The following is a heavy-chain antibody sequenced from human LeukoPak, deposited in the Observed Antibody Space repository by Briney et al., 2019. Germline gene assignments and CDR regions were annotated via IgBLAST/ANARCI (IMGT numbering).Heavy chain of an antibody. Sequence: GGSLRLSCAASGFTFSTYSMNWVRQAPGKGLEWVSSITSSSTYIYYADSVKGRFTISRDNAKNSLYLQMNSLRAEDTAVYYCATDGGPDCGGDCPDFDFWGQGTLVTVSS. V-gene: IGHV3-21*01. D-gene: IGHD2-21*02. CDR2: ITSSSTYI. CDR1: GFTFSTYS. J-gene: IGHJ4*02. CDR3: ATDGGPDCGGDCPDFDF.